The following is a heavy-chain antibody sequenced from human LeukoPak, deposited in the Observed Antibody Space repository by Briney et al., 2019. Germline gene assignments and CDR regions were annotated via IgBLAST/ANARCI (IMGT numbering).Heavy chain of an antibody. CDR1: GFTFSSYA. D-gene: IGHD6-19*01. Sequence: PGGSLRLSCAASGFTFSSYAMHWVRQAPGKGLEWVAVISYDGSNKYYADSVKGRFTISRDNSKNTLYLQMDSLRAEDTAVYYCARLVSGGGLIGYWGQGTLVTVSS. CDR2: ISYDGSNK. CDR3: ARLVSGGGLIGY. J-gene: IGHJ4*02. V-gene: IGHV3-30*14.